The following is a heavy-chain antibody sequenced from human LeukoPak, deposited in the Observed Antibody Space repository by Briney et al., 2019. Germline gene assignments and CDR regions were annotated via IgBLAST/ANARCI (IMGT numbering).Heavy chain of an antibody. V-gene: IGHV3-23*01. Sequence: GGSLRLSCAASGFTFSSYAMSWVRQAPGKGLEWVSDIKGSGGKTYYADSVKGRFTISRDNSKNKLYLQMNSLRAEDTAVYYCVKGGGNVRRYFEYWGQGTLVTVSS. CDR1: GFTFSSYA. CDR3: VKGGGNVRRYFEY. D-gene: IGHD4-23*01. CDR2: IKGSGGKT. J-gene: IGHJ4*02.